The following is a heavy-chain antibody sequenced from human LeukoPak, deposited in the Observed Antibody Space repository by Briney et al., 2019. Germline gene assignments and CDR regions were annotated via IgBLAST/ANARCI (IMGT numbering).Heavy chain of an antibody. Sequence: GGSLRLSCAASGFTFSSYAMSWVRQAPGKGLEWISAISGSGNSTHYADTVKGRFTISRDNSKNMLYLQMNSLRVEDTAVYYRANFYWGQGARVTVSS. CDR3: ANFY. V-gene: IGHV3-23*01. J-gene: IGHJ4*02. CDR2: ISGSGNST. CDR1: GFTFSSYA.